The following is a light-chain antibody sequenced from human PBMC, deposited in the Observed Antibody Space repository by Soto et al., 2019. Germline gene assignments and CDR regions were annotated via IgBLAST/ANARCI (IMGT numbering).Light chain of an antibody. V-gene: IGKV3-11*01. Sequence: EIVLTQSPATLSLSPGERVTLSCRASQSVSSYLAWYQQKPGQAPRLLIYDASNRATGIPARFSGSGSETDFTLTITSLEPEDFAVYYCQQRSNWPSTFGGGTRVEIK. CDR1: QSVSSY. CDR3: QQRSNWPST. J-gene: IGKJ4*01. CDR2: DAS.